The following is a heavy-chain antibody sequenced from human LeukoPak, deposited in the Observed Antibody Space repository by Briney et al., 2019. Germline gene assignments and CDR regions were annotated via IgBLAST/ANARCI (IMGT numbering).Heavy chain of an antibody. V-gene: IGHV3-43*02. Sequence: PGGSLRLSCAASGFTFDDYAMHWVRQGPGKSLEWVSLINENGDIAYYGDSVRGRFTVSRDNAKNSLYPQMNSLTTEDTALYYCAKVRWEPNFDYWGQGTLVTVSS. D-gene: IGHD1-26*01. J-gene: IGHJ4*02. CDR3: AKVRWEPNFDY. CDR1: GFTFDDYA. CDR2: INENGDIA.